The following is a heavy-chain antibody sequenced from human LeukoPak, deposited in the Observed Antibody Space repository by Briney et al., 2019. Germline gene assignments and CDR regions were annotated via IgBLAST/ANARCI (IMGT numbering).Heavy chain of an antibody. CDR3: ARDPSSTGYY. CDR2: IWHSGGN. J-gene: IGHJ4*02. CDR1: GYSISTGYY. V-gene: IGHV4-38-2*02. D-gene: IGHD4-17*01. Sequence: SETLSHTCAVSGYSISTGYYWGWIRQPPGKGLEWIGNIWHSGGNYYNPSLKSRVTISLDTSKNQFSLRLTSVTAADTAVYYCARDPSSTGYYWGQGILVIVSS.